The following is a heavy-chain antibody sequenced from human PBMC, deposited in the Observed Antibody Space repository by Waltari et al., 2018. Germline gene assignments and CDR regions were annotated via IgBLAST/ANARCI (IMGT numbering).Heavy chain of an antibody. Sequence: QVQLVQSGAEVKKPGSSVKVSCKASGGTFSSYAISWVRRAPGTGLEWMGRIIPILGIANYAQKFQGRVTITADKSTSTAYMELSSLRSEDTAVYYCARVDDSGYDLGHYFDYWGQGTLVTVSS. CDR1: GGTFSSYA. CDR3: ARVDDSGYDLGHYFDY. V-gene: IGHV1-69*09. CDR2: IIPILGIA. D-gene: IGHD5-12*01. J-gene: IGHJ4*02.